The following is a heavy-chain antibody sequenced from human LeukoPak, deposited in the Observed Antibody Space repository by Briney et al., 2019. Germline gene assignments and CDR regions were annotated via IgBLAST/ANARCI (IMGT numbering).Heavy chain of an antibody. Sequence: SETLSLTCTVSGGSIGSYYWSWIRQPPGKGLEWIGYIYYSGNTNYKPSLKSRVTISVDTSKNQLSLKLSSVTAVDTAVYYCARGKSYWYFDLWGRGTLVTVSS. V-gene: IGHV4-59*01. CDR2: IYYSGNT. CDR1: GGSIGSYY. CDR3: ARGKSYWYFDL. J-gene: IGHJ2*01. D-gene: IGHD6-25*01.